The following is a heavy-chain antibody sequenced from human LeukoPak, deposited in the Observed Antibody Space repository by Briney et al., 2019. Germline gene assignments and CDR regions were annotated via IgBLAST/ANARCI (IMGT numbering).Heavy chain of an antibody. J-gene: IGHJ3*02. D-gene: IGHD3-22*01. CDR1: GGSISSYY. Sequence: SETLSPTCTVSGGSISSYYWSWIRQPPGKGLEWIGYIYYSGSTNYNPSLKSRVTISVDTSKNQFSLKLSSVTAADTAVYYCARVGDYYDSSGYYESDAFDIWGQGTMVTVSS. CDR2: IYYSGST. V-gene: IGHV4-59*01. CDR3: ARVGDYYDSSGYYESDAFDI.